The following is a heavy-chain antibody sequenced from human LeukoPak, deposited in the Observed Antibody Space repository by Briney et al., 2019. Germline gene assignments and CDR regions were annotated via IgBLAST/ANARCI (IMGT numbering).Heavy chain of an antibody. CDR3: ANRASYDILTYFDY. Sequence: GGSLRLSCAASGFTFSSYVMSWVRQAPGKGLEWVSVISGSGDITYYADSVKGRFTISRDNSKNTLYLQMNSLRAEDTAVYYCANRASYDILTYFDYWGQGTLVTVSS. J-gene: IGHJ4*02. CDR2: ISGSGDIT. D-gene: IGHD3-9*01. CDR1: GFTFSSYV. V-gene: IGHV3-23*01.